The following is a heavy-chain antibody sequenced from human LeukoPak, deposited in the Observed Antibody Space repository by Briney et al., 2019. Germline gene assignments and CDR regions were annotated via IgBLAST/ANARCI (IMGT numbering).Heavy chain of an antibody. CDR1: NYSVSSDYY. Sequence: SETLSLTCIVSNYSVSSDYYWGWIRQPPGKGLEWIGSIHHSGRTYYNPSLKSRVTISVDTSKNHFSLKLNSVTAADTAVYYCARDHLANLASRLFDPWGQGTLVTVSS. V-gene: IGHV4-38-2*02. CDR3: ARDHLANLASRLFDP. J-gene: IGHJ5*02. CDR2: IHHSGRT. D-gene: IGHD3-3*01.